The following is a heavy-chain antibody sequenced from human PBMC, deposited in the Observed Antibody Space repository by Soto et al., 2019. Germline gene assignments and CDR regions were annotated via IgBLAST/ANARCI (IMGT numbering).Heavy chain of an antibody. CDR1: GFTFSRYW. CDR3: ARLPVYTITSLDY. D-gene: IGHD3-3*01. CDR2: INSDGSSI. Sequence: EVQLVESGGDLVQPGGFLRLSCATSGFTFSRYWMHWVRQVPGKGLVWVSRINSDGSSISYSDSVKGRFTISRDNAKNTLYLQMNSLRVEDTDVYYCARLPVYTITSLDYWGQGTLVTVSS. V-gene: IGHV3-74*01. J-gene: IGHJ4*02.